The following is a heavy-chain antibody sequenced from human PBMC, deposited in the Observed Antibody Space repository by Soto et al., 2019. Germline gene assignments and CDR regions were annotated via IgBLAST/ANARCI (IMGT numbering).Heavy chain of an antibody. CDR1: GASLRSGGYY. J-gene: IGHJ3*01. Sequence: QVQLQESGPGLAKPSQTLFLTCTVSGASLRSGGYYWTWIRQVPGKALEWIGYIFPTGTTFYNPSLKSRVVMSIEKSDNQFSLNLRSVTAADTAVYYCARGLGYDSNGRFLAAFDVWGQGTMVTVSS. V-gene: IGHV4-31*03. D-gene: IGHD3-22*01. CDR2: IFPTGTT. CDR3: ARGLGYDSNGRFLAAFDV.